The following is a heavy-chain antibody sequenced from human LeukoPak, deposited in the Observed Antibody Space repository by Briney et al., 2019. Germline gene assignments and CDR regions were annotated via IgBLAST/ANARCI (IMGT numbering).Heavy chain of an antibody. CDR2: IYYSGRT. CDR1: GFSITTGYY. J-gene: IGHJ4*02. Sequence: PSETLSLTCTVSGFSITTGYYWGWVRQPPEKGLEWIGSIYYSGRTFYNPSLKSRVTISVDTSKNQFSLKLISVTAADTAVYYCASRGEWELLFDYWGQGTLVTVSS. D-gene: IGHD3-10*01. CDR3: ASRGEWELLFDY. V-gene: IGHV4-38-2*02.